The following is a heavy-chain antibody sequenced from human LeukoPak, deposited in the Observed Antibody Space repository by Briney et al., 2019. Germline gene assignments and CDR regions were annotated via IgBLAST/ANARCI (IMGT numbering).Heavy chain of an antibody. CDR1: GGSISSYY. Sequence: SETLSLTCTVSGGSISSYYWSWIRQPPGKGLEWIGYIYYSGSTNYNPSLKSRVTISVDTSKNQFSLKLSSVTAADTAVYYCARSVMDYDYVWGTYYFDYWGQGTLVTVSS. D-gene: IGHD3-16*01. CDR2: IYYSGST. V-gene: IGHV4-59*01. J-gene: IGHJ4*02. CDR3: ARSVMDYDYVWGTYYFDY.